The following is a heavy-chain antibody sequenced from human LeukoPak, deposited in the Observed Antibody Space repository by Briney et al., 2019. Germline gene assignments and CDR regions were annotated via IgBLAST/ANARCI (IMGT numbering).Heavy chain of an antibody. D-gene: IGHD2-15*01. Sequence: GGSLKLACAASGFTFSNYVMRWVRQAPGKGLEWVSSILGSGGTTFYGDSVKGRSTISRDNSKNTVYLQMNSLRVEDTAVYYCVSGGSRRPGDYWGQGTLVTVSS. CDR2: ILGSGGTT. V-gene: IGHV3-23*01. J-gene: IGHJ4*02. CDR1: GFTFSNYV. CDR3: VSGGSRRPGDY.